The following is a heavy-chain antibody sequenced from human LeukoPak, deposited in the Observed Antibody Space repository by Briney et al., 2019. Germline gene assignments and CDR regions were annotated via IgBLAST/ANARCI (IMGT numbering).Heavy chain of an antibody. CDR2: ISSSSSYI. J-gene: IGHJ5*02. V-gene: IGHV3-21*01. Sequence: GSLRLSCAVSGFSVSSNYVTWVRQAPGKGLEWVSSISSSSSYIYYVDSVKGRFTISRDNAKNSLYLQMNSLRAEDTAVYYCARGPLDRYCSGGSCPSTLNWFDPWGQGTLVTVSS. CDR1: GFSVSSNY. D-gene: IGHD2-15*01. CDR3: ARGPLDRYCSGGSCPSTLNWFDP.